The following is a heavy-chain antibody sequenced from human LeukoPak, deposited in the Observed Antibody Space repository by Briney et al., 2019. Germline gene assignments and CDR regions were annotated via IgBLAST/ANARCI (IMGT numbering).Heavy chain of an antibody. CDR2: ISSSGSTE. CDR1: GFTFSDYY. J-gene: IGHJ4*02. D-gene: IGHD6-19*01. Sequence: GGSLRLSCVASGFTFSDYYMSWIRQGPGKGLEWVSYISSSGSTENYADSLKGRFTISRDNAKNSLYLQMNSLRAEDTAVYYCARGGGVAGTDYWGQGTLVTVSS. CDR3: ARGGGVAGTDY. V-gene: IGHV3-11*04.